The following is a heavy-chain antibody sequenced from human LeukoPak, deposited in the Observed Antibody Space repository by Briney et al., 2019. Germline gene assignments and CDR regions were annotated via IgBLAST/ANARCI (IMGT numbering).Heavy chain of an antibody. CDR1: GYSISSGYC. D-gene: IGHD2-2*01. J-gene: IGHJ4*02. CDR2: IYHSGST. Sequence: SETLSLTYAVSGYSISSGYCWRWIRQPPGKGLEWIGGIYHSGSTYYNPSLKSRVTISVDTSKNQFSLKMSSVIATDTAVYYCARRPSSRPYYFDYWGQRTLVTVSS. CDR3: ARRPSSRPYYFDY. V-gene: IGHV4-38-2*01.